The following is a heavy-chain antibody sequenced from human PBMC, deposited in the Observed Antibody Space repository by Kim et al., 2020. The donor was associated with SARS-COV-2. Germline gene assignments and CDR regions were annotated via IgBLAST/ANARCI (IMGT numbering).Heavy chain of an antibody. CDR2: INAGNGNT. CDR1: GYTFTSYA. Sequence: ASVKVSCKASGYTFTSYAMHWVRQAPGQRLEWMGWINAGNGNTKYSQKFQGRVTITRDTSASTAYMELSSLRSEDTAVYYCARGEYPDSSGYFPFDYWGQGTLVTVSS. J-gene: IGHJ4*02. D-gene: IGHD3-22*01. CDR3: ARGEYPDSSGYFPFDY. V-gene: IGHV1-3*01.